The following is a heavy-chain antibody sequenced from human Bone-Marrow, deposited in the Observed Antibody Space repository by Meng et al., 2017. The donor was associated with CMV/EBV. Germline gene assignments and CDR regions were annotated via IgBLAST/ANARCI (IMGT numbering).Heavy chain of an antibody. V-gene: IGHV3-73*01. J-gene: IGHJ6*02. D-gene: IGHD1-1*01. CDR3: SRGGYNSYYYGMDV. CDR2: IRSGANSDAT. CDR1: GFTFSNAW. Sequence: LSLTCAASGFTFSNAWMSWVRQAPGKGLEWVGRIRSGANSDATAYAASVEGRFTISRDDSKNTAYLQMNSLKTEDTAVYYCSRGGYNSYYYGMDVWGQGTTVTVSS.